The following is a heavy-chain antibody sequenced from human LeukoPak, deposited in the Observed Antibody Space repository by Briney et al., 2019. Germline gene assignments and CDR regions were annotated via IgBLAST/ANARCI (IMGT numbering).Heavy chain of an antibody. CDR2: IYTGGST. CDR1: GYSISSGYY. Sequence: SETLSLTCTVSGYSISSGYYWGWIRPPAGKGLEWIGLIYTGGSTNYNPSLKSRVTISVDTSKNQFSLKLTSVTAAETVVYYCARQTGSGLFILPGGQGTLVTVSS. J-gene: IGHJ4*02. V-gene: IGHV4-61*02. CDR3: ARQTGSGLFILP. D-gene: IGHD3/OR15-3a*01.